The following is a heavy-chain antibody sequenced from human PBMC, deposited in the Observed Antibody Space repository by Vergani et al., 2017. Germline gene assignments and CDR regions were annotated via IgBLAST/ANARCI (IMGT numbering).Heavy chain of an antibody. V-gene: IGHV5-51*01. CDR3: ARPRIVGATESVFFDY. J-gene: IGHJ4*02. Sequence: EVQLVQSGAEVKKPGESLKISCKGSGYSFTSYWIGWVRQMHGKGLEWMGIIYPGDSDTRYSPSFQGQVTISADKSISTAYLQWSSLKASDTAMYYCARPRIVGATESVFFDYWGQGTLVTVSS. CDR1: GYSFTSYW. D-gene: IGHD1-26*01. CDR2: IYPGDSDT.